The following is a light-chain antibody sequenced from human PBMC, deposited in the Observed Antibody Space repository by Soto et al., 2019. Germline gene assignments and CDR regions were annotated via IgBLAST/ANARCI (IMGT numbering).Light chain of an antibody. Sequence: QSVLTQPPSVSEAPRQRATISCSGSSSNVGKNDVNWYQQLPGKAPKLLIYYDNLMTSAVSDRFSGSKSGTSASLAISGLQSEDEGDYYCAAWDDSLNGVVFGGGTKVTVL. CDR3: AAWDDSLNGVV. CDR2: YDN. CDR1: SSNVGKND. J-gene: IGLJ2*01. V-gene: IGLV1-36*01.